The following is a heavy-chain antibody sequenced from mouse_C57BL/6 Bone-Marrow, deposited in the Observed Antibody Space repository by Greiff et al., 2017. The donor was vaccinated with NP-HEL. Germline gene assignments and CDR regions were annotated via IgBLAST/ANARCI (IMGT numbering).Heavy chain of an antibody. Sequence: DVQLVESGGGLVKPGGSLKLSCAASGFTFSDYGMHWVRQAPEKGLEWVAYISSGSSTIYYADTVKGRFTISRDNAKNTLFLQRTSLRSEDTSMYDCARPLYGSSPAWFAYWGQGTLVTVSA. J-gene: IGHJ3*01. CDR1: GFTFSDYG. CDR2: ISSGSSTI. D-gene: IGHD1-1*01. V-gene: IGHV5-17*01. CDR3: ARPLYGSSPAWFAY.